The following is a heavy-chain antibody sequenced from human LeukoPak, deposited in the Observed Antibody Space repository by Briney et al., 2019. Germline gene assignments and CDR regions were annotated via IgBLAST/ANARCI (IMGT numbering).Heavy chain of an antibody. CDR3: ARERAIAY. CDR1: GFTFSTYW. V-gene: IGHV3-7*01. Sequence: GGSLRLSCAASGFTFSTYWMTWVRLAPGKGLEWVASIKQDGSEAYYVDSVKGRFTISRDNAKNSLYLQMNSLRADDTAVYFCARERAIAYCGQGTLVTVSS. J-gene: IGHJ4*02. CDR2: IKQDGSEA.